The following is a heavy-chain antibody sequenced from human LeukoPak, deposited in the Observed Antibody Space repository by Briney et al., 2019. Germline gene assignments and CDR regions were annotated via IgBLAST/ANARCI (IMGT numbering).Heavy chain of an antibody. CDR1: GFTFSSYS. CDR2: ISSSSIYI. CDR3: TRGYYGDYVYDY. Sequence: PGGSLRLSCAASGFTFSSYSMNWVRQAPGKGLEWVSSISSSSIYIYYADPVKGRFTISRDNAKNSLYLQMNSLRAEDTAVYYCTRGYYGDYVYDYWGQGTLVTVSS. D-gene: IGHD4-17*01. V-gene: IGHV3-21*01. J-gene: IGHJ4*02.